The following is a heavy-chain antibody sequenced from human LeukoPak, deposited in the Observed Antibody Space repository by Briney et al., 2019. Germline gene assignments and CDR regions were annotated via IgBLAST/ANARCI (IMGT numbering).Heavy chain of an antibody. Sequence: TSETLSLTCAVYGGSFSGYYWSWIRQPPGKGLEWIGEINHSGSTNYNPSLKSRVTISVDTSKNQFSLKLSSVTAADTAVYYCARGSRSPTIGYFQHWGQGTLVTVSS. V-gene: IGHV4-34*01. D-gene: IGHD3-10*01. CDR1: GGSFSGYY. CDR3: ARGSRSPTIGYFQH. CDR2: INHSGST. J-gene: IGHJ1*01.